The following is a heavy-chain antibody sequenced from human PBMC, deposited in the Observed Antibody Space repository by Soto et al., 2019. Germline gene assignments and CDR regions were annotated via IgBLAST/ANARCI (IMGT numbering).Heavy chain of an antibody. Sequence: EVLLVESGGGLVQPDRPLRLSCEASGFNFGNYAMHWVRQVPGKGLEWVSAISWNSGQLDYADSVRGRFTISRDNGKNSLYLEMNSLRPDDTALYFCAKDKSTGEYSYYRYMDVWDRGTTVIVSS. CDR1: GFNFGNYA. CDR3: AKDKSTGEYSYYRYMDV. D-gene: IGHD4-17*01. CDR2: ISWNSGQL. V-gene: IGHV3-9*01. J-gene: IGHJ6*03.